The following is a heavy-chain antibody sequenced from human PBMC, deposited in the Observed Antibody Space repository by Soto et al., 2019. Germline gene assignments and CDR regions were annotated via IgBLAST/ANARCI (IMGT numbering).Heavy chain of an antibody. Sequence: QVQLVQSGADVKKPGASVKVSCKASGYTFTSFGINWVRQAPGQGLEWMGWISDYNGNTNYAQNLQDRETMTRATYTSTAYMELRGVRSDDTAVYYDASPTDFYYYAMDVWGQGTTVTVSS. CDR2: ISDYNGNT. V-gene: IGHV1-18*01. CDR3: ASPTDFYYYAMDV. CDR1: GYTFTSFG. J-gene: IGHJ6*02.